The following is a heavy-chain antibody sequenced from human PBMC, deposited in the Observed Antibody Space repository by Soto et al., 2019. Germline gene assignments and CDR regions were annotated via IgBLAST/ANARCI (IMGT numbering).Heavy chain of an antibody. V-gene: IGHV4-59*08. J-gene: IGHJ4*02. CDR2: IYYTGSI. D-gene: IGHD3-10*01. Sequence: PSETLSLTCTVSGGSFSSYYWSWIRQPPGKGLEWIGYIYYTGSIIYNPSLKSRVTISVDTSKSQFSLKLSSVTAADTAVYYCARVGAYYYGSGSSYCFDYWGQGTLVTVSS. CDR1: GGSFSSYY. CDR3: ARVGAYYYGSGSSYCFDY.